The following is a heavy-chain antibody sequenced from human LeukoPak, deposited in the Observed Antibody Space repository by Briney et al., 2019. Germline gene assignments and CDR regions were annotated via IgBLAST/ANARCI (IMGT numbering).Heavy chain of an antibody. CDR1: GGSISSYY. CDR2: IHPSGTT. D-gene: IGHD6-19*01. Sequence: SETLSLTCTVSGGSISSYYWTWIRQPAGKGQEWIGRIHPSGTTNHNPSLKSRVIMSLDMSNNQFSLKVRSVTAADTAVYYCARETEVPGGRSWDFWGQGTLVTVSS. CDR3: ARETEVPGGRSWDF. J-gene: IGHJ4*02. V-gene: IGHV4-4*07.